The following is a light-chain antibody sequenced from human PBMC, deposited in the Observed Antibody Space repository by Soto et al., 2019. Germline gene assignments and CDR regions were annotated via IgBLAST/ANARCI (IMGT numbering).Light chain of an antibody. Sequence: QSVLTQPPTVSAAPGQTVTISCSGSSYNIVNNYVFWYQQLPGTAPKLLIYDNDKRPSGLPDRFSGSKSGTSASLGITGLQTGDEADYYCATWDRSLSVGVFGGGTKLTVL. CDR2: DND. J-gene: IGLJ2*01. CDR1: SYNIVNNY. CDR3: ATWDRSLSVGV. V-gene: IGLV1-51*01.